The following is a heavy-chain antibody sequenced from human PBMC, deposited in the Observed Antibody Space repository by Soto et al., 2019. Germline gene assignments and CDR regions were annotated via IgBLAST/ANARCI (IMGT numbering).Heavy chain of an antibody. V-gene: IGHV4-30-2*01. D-gene: IGHD2-2*01. CDR1: GGSISSGGYS. Sequence: QLQLQESGSGLVKPSQTLSLTCAVSGGSISSGGYSWSWIRQPPGKGLEWIGYMYHSGSTYYNPSLXSXXTISIDRSTNQFSLKLSSVTAADTAVYYGARVPDYWGQGMLVTVSS. CDR3: ARVPDY. CDR2: MYHSGST. J-gene: IGHJ4*02.